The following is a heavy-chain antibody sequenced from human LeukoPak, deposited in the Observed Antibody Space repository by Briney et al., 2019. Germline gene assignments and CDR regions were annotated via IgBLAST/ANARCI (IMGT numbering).Heavy chain of an antibody. CDR2: IIPIFGTS. CDR1: GGTFSSYA. Sequence: SVKVSCKASGGTFSSYAINWVRQAPGQGLEWMGGIIPIFGTSNYAHKFQGRVTITADESTSTVYMELNSLRSDDTAIYYCAFEGYNYGYNWGQGTLVTVSS. J-gene: IGHJ4*02. D-gene: IGHD5-18*01. V-gene: IGHV1-69*13. CDR3: AFEGYNYGYN.